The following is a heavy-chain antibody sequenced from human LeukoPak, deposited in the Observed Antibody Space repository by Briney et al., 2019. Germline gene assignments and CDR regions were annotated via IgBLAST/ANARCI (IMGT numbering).Heavy chain of an antibody. CDR1: GGSFSGYY. Sequence: SETLSLTCAVYGGSFSGYYWSWIRQPAGKGLEWIGRIYTSGSTNYDPSLKSRVTMSVDTSKNQFSLKLSSVTAADTAVYYCAREHMITFGGVIAPTYNWFDPWGQGTLVTVSS. CDR3: AREHMITFGGVIAPTYNWFDP. V-gene: IGHV4-4*07. CDR2: IYTSGST. J-gene: IGHJ5*02. D-gene: IGHD3-16*02.